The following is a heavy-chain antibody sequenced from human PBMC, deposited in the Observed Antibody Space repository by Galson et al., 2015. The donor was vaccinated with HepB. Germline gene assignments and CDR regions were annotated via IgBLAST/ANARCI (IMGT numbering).Heavy chain of an antibody. D-gene: IGHD3/OR15-3a*01. Sequence: SLRLSCAASGFTFSAYYMSWIRQAPGKGLEWVSYISTGDLTIYYADSVKGRFTISRDNAKNSLYLQMNSLTAEDTAVYYCARVAAVDGWYFDLWGRGTLVTVSS. V-gene: IGHV3-11*01. CDR3: ARVAAVDGWYFDL. CDR1: GFTFSAYY. J-gene: IGHJ2*01. CDR2: ISTGDLTI.